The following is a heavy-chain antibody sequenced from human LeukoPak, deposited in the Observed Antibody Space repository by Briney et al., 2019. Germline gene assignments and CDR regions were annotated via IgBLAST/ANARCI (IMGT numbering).Heavy chain of an antibody. Sequence: SETLSLTCTVSGGSISSGDYYWSWIRQPPGKGLEWIGYIYYRGSTYYNPSLKSRVTISVDTSKNQFSLKLSSVTAADTAVYYCARSGSYPVGFDPWGQGTLVTVSS. CDR1: GGSISSGDYY. J-gene: IGHJ5*02. D-gene: IGHD1-26*01. CDR2: IYYRGST. CDR3: ARSGSYPVGFDP. V-gene: IGHV4-30-4*01.